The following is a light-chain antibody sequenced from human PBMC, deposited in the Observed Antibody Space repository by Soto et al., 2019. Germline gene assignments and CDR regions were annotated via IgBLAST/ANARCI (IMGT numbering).Light chain of an antibody. CDR1: SSDIGTYDH. CDR2: EVS. CDR3: SSYTSSSLVV. J-gene: IGLJ2*01. Sequence: QSALTQPASVSGSPGQSITISCSGTSSDIGTYDHVAWFQQFPGKTPKLMIYEVSNRPSGVSNRFSGSKSGNTASLTISGLQAEDEADYYCSSYTSSSLVVFGGGTQLTVL. V-gene: IGLV2-14*01.